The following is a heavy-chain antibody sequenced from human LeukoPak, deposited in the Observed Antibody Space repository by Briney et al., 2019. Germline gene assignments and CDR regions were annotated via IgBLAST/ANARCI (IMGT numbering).Heavy chain of an antibody. CDR2: IVVSGGST. D-gene: IGHD6-13*01. Sequence: GGSLRLSCAASGFTFSSYVMSWVRQAPGKGLEWVSAIVVSGGSTYYADPVKGRFTISRNNSKNTLYLQMTSLRAEDTAVYYCAKGVAAVGTWWGPNFDYYVQGTLVTVSS. CDR1: GFTFSSYV. J-gene: IGHJ4*02. V-gene: IGHV3-23*01. CDR3: AKGVAAVGTWWGPNFDY.